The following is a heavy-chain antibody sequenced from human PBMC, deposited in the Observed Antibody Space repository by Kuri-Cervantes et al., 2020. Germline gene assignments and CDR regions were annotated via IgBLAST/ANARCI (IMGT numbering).Heavy chain of an antibody. CDR1: GFTFSSYD. CDR2: IGTAGDT. CDR3: ARGGGRVLPSAIGYAFDI. V-gene: IGHV3-13*01. D-gene: IGHD2-2*01. Sequence: GGSLRLSCAASGFTFSSYDMHWVRQATGKGLEWVSAIGTAGDTNYPGSVKGRFTISRENAKNSLYLQMNSLRAGDTAIYYCARGGGRVLPSAIGYAFDIWGQGTMVTVSS. J-gene: IGHJ3*02.